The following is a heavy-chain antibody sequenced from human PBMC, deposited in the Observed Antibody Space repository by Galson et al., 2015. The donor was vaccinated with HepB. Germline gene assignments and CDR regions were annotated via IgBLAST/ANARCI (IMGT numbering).Heavy chain of an antibody. CDR2: ISYDGSNK. CDR3: ARDRSYYDSSGYFGY. CDR1: GFTFSSYA. J-gene: IGHJ4*02. D-gene: IGHD3-22*01. Sequence: SLRLSCAASGFTFSSYAMHWVRQAPGKGLEWVAVISYDGSNKYYADSVKGRSTISRDNSKNTLYLQMNSLRAEDTAVYYCARDRSYYDSSGYFGYWGQGTLVTVSS. V-gene: IGHV3-30*04.